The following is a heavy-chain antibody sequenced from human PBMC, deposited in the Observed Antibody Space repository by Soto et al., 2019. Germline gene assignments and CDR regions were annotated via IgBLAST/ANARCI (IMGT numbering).Heavy chain of an antibody. CDR3: ARELTTVTSAGMDV. CDR1: GSSISSCAYY. J-gene: IGHJ6*02. Sequence: PSETLSLTCTVSGSSISSCAYYWSWIRQPPGKGLEWIGYIYYSGSTYYNPSLKSRVTISVDTSKNQFSLKLSSVTAADTAVYYCARELTTVTSAGMDVWGQGTTVTVSS. D-gene: IGHD4-17*01. CDR2: IYYSGST. V-gene: IGHV4-30-4*01.